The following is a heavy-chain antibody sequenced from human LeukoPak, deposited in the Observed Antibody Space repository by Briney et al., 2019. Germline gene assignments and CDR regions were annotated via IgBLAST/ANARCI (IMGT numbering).Heavy chain of an antibody. V-gene: IGHV1-46*01. CDR2: INPSGGST. D-gene: IGHD2-2*01. J-gene: IGHJ6*03. CDR3: ARDRPLDFVYLGTAAIRTQGYMDV. CDR1: GYTFTSYY. Sequence: ASVKVSCKASGYTFTSYYMHWVRQAPGQGLEWMGIINPSGGSTSYAQKLQGRVTITADESTSTAYMELSSLRSEDTAVYYCARDRPLDFVYLGTAAIRTQGYMDVWGKGTTVTVSS.